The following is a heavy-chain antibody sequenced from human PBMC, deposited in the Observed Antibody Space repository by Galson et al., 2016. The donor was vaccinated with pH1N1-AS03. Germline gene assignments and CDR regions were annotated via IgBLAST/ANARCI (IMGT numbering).Heavy chain of an antibody. D-gene: IGHD4/OR15-4a*01. J-gene: IGHJ6*02. CDR1: GYTFTSYY. V-gene: IGHV1-46*01. CDR2: INPSDGNT. Sequence: SCKASGYTFTSYYIHWVRQAPGQGREWMGIINPSDGNTNYAQRFQGRVTMTRDTSTSTVYMELSSLRSDDTAVYYCARVSAGLTGYYSAMDVWGQGTTVTVSS. CDR3: ARVSAGLTGYYSAMDV.